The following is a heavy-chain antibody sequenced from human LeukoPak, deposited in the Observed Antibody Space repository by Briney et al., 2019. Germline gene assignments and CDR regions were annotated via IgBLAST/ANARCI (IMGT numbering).Heavy chain of an antibody. CDR3: ARLYLTPRDYFDY. J-gene: IGHJ4*02. CDR2: IYYSGST. V-gene: IGHV4-39*01. Sequence: SETLSLTCTVSGGSISSSSYYWGWIRQPPGKGLEWIGSIYYSGSTYYNPSLKSRVTISVDTSKNRFSLKLSSVTAADTAVYYCARLYLTPRDYFDYWGQGTLVTVSS. D-gene: IGHD2-8*01. CDR1: GGSISSSSYY.